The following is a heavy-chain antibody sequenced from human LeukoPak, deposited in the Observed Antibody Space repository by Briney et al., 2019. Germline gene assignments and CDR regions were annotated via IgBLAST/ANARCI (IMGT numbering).Heavy chain of an antibody. CDR1: GGSFSGYY. V-gene: IGHV4-34*01. CDR3: ARAAVWFGIPGYYY. Sequence: EASETLSLTCAVYGGSFSGYYWSWIRQPPGKGLEWIGEINHSGSTNYNPSLKSRVTISVDTSKNQFSLKLSSVTAADTAVYYCARAAVWFGIPGYYYWGQGTLVTVSS. J-gene: IGHJ4*02. D-gene: IGHD3-10*01. CDR2: INHSGST.